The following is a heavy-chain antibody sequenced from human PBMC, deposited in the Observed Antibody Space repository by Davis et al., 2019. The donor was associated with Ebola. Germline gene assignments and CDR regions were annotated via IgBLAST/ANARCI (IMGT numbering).Heavy chain of an antibody. CDR1: GSLFSNYA. CDR2: ISHDETKK. V-gene: IGHV3-30*04. D-gene: IGHD3-16*01. CDR3: ARGLNVYYHPLDY. J-gene: IGHJ4*02. Sequence: PGGSLRLSCADSGSLFSNYAMHWVRQTPGEGLEWVAVISHDETKKFYAESVRGRFTISRDNSKNVLFLQMDSLRVEDTAVYYCARGLNVYYHPLDYWGQGTLVTVSS.